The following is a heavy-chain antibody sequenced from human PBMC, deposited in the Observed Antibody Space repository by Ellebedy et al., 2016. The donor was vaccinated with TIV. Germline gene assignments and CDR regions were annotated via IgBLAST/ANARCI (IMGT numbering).Heavy chain of an antibody. V-gene: IGHV5-10-1*01. CDR3: ARHDVGGSNPDY. CDR2: IVPSDSQI. J-gene: IGHJ4*02. CDR1: GYSFTNYW. D-gene: IGHD5-12*01. Sequence: GESLKISCKATGYSFTNYWITCVRQLHGKSLERMGKIVPSDSQITYSPSFQGHVTISADTSISTAYLRWSSLKAWDTAMYYCARHDVGGSNPDYWGQGTLVTVSS.